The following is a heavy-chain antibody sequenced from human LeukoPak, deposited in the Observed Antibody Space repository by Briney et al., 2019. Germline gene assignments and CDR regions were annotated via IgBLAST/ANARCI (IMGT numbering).Heavy chain of an antibody. Sequence: SETLSLTCTVSGGSTKSSSYYWGWIRQPPGKGLEWIGSIYYSGSTSYNPSLKSRVTISVDTSKNQFSLKLSSVTAADTAVYYCARMYGGNSKGDYWGQGTLVTVSS. J-gene: IGHJ4*02. CDR1: GGSTKSSSYY. CDR2: IYYSGST. D-gene: IGHD4-23*01. V-gene: IGHV4-39*01. CDR3: ARMYGGNSKGDY.